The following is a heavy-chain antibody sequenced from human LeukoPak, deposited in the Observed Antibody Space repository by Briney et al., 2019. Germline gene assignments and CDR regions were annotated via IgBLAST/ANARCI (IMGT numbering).Heavy chain of an antibody. D-gene: IGHD7-27*01. CDR3: ARVRGLGNQDYYYMDV. J-gene: IGHJ6*03. V-gene: IGHV1-18*01. CDR1: GYTFTSYG. CDR2: ISAYNGNT. Sequence: GASVKVSCKASGYTFTSYGISWVRQAPGQGLEWMGWISAYNGNTNYAQKLQGRVTMTTDTSTSTAYMELRSLRSDDTAVYYCARVRGLGNQDYYYMDVWGKGTTVTVSS.